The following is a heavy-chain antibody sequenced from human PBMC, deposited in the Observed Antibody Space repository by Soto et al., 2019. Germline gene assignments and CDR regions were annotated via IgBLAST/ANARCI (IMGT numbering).Heavy chain of an antibody. CDR2: IYHSGTS. D-gene: IGHD3-22*01. J-gene: IGHJ4*02. Sequence: QVELQESGPGLVKPSGTLSLTCAVFGNSISTTNWWSWVRQSPGKGLEWIGEIYHSGTSNYNPSLKFRVTISLAKSKHQFSLKLSSVTAADTAVYYCARDVGYHYDGSPSGPFDFWGQGTLVIVSS. V-gene: IGHV4-4*02. CDR1: GNSISTTNW. CDR3: ARDVGYHYDGSPSGPFDF.